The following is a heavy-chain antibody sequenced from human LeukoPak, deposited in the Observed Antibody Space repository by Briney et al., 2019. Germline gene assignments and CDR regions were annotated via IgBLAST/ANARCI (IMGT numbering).Heavy chain of an antibody. J-gene: IGHJ4*02. CDR2: IIPIFGTA. D-gene: IGHD3-22*01. CDR3: AREGGGKGYYYDSSGYYSTPFDY. Sequence: GASVKVSCKASGGTFSSYAISWVRQAPGQGLEWMGGIIPIFGTANYAQKFQGRVTITADESTSTAYMELSSLRSEDTAVYYCAREGGGKGYYYDSSGYYSTPFDYWGQGTLVTVSS. V-gene: IGHV1-69*13. CDR1: GGTFSSYA.